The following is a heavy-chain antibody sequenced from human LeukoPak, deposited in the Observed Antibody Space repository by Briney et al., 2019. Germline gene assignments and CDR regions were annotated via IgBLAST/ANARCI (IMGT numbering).Heavy chain of an antibody. D-gene: IGHD3-22*01. J-gene: IGHJ4*02. CDR3: ARPPYYDSSGH. CDR1: GGSISSSSYY. CDR2: IYYSGST. Sequence: PSETLSLTCTVSGGSISSSSYYWGWIRQPPGKGLEWIGSIYYSGSTYYNPSLKSRVTISVDTSKNQFSLKLSSVTAADTAVYYCARPPYYDSSGHWGQGTLVTVSS. V-gene: IGHV4-39*01.